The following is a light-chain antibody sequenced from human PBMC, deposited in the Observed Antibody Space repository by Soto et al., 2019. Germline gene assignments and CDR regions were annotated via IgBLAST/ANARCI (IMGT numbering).Light chain of an antibody. J-gene: IGKJ1*01. Sequence: EIVMTQSPATLSVSPGERATLSCRASHSVSSNFAWYQQKPGQSPRLLIYGASTRATGIPDRFSGSGSGTEFTLTISSLQSEDFAVYYCHQYNSWPRTFGQGTKVEIK. CDR3: HQYNSWPRT. CDR2: GAS. V-gene: IGKV3-15*01. CDR1: HSVSSN.